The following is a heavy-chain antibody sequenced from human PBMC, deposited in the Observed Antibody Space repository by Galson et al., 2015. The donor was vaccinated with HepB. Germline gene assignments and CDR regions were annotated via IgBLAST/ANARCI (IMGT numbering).Heavy chain of an antibody. V-gene: IGHV1-69*10. D-gene: IGHD6-13*01. CDR3: ARDRWQQLVSSYYYYYMDV. CDR2: IIPILGIA. CDR1: GGTFSSYA. J-gene: IGHJ6*03. Sequence: SVKVSCKASGGTFSSYAISWVRQAPGQGLEWMGGIIPILGIANYAQKFQGRVTITADKSTSTAYMELSSLRSEDTAVYYCARDRWQQLVSSYYYYYMDVWGKGTTVTVSS.